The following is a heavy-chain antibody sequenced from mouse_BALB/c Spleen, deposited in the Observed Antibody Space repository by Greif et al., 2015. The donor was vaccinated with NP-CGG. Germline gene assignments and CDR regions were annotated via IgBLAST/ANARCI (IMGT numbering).Heavy chain of an antibody. V-gene: IGHV1-7*01. CDR1: GYTFTSYW. D-gene: IGHD4-1*01. Sequence: QVQLQQSGAELAKPGASVKMSCKASGYTFTSYWMHWVKQRPGQGLEWIGYINPSTGYTEYNQKFKDKATLTADKSSSTAYMQLSSLTSEDSAVYYCARWDLPYWGQGTTLSVSS. CDR3: ARWDLPY. CDR2: INPSTGYT. J-gene: IGHJ2*01.